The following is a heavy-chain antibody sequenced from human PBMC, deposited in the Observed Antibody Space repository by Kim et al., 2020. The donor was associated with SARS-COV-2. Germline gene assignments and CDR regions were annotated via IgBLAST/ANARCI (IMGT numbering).Heavy chain of an antibody. CDR2: INHSGST. J-gene: IGHJ4*01. CDR1: GGSFSGYY. D-gene: IGHD6-13*01. Sequence: SETLSLTCAVYGGSFSGYYWSWIRQPPGKGLEWIGEINHSGSTNYNPSLKSRVTISVDTSKNQFSLKLSSVTAADTAVYYCARGQYSSSWYGVKRQFDY. CDR3: ARGQYSSSWYGVKRQFDY. V-gene: IGHV4-34*01.